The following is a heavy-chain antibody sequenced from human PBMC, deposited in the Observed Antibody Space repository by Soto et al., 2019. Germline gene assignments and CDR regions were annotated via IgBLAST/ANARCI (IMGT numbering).Heavy chain of an antibody. CDR3: AGPPELTRIYYYYGMDV. Sequence: QVQLVQSGAEVKKPGSSVKVSCKASGGTFSSYAISWVRQAPGQGLEWMGGIVPIFGTANYAQKFQGRVTTTADESTSTAYMELRSLRSQDTAVYYCAGPPELTRIYYYYGMDVWGQGTTVTVSS. CDR1: GGTFSSYA. V-gene: IGHV1-69*12. D-gene: IGHD1-7*01. J-gene: IGHJ6*02. CDR2: IVPIFGTA.